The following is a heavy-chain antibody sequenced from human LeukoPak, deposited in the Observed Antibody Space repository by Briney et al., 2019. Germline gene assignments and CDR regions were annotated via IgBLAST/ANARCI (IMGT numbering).Heavy chain of an antibody. CDR2: IGTAGDT. Sequence: RGSLRLSCAASGFTFSSYDMHWVRQATGKGLEWVSAIGTAGDTYYPGSVKGRFTISRENAKNSLYLQMNSLRAGDTAVYYCARGITMSDAFDIWGQGTMVTVSS. V-gene: IGHV3-13*01. CDR1: GFTFSSYD. D-gene: IGHD3-22*01. CDR3: ARGITMSDAFDI. J-gene: IGHJ3*02.